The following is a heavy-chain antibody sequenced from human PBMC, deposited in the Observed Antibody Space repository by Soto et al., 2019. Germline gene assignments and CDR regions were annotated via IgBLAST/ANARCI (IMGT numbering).Heavy chain of an antibody. CDR2: INHSGST. D-gene: IGHD6-6*01. Sequence: SETLSLTCAVYGGSFSGYYWSWIRQPPGKGLEWIGEINHSGSTNYNPSLKSRVTISVDTSKNQFSLKLSSVTAADTAVYYCARDRSAFEYSSSSYGMDVWGQGTTVTVSS. CDR1: GGSFSGYY. CDR3: ARDRSAFEYSSSSYGMDV. J-gene: IGHJ6*02. V-gene: IGHV4-34*01.